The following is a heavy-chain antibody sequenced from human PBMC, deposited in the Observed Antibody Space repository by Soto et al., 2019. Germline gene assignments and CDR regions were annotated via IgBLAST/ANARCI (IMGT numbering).Heavy chain of an antibody. Sequence: GSLRLSCAASGFTFSNYAMNWVRQPPGGGLEWVSAITAGGGATNYADSVEGRFTISRDNSEDTLYLQMNSLTAEDTAVYYCAKDGPYFDSSGYYEAFDSWGQGTLVTVSS. J-gene: IGHJ4*02. CDR1: GFTFSNYA. CDR3: AKDGPYFDSSGYYEAFDS. D-gene: IGHD3-22*01. V-gene: IGHV3-23*01. CDR2: ITAGGGAT.